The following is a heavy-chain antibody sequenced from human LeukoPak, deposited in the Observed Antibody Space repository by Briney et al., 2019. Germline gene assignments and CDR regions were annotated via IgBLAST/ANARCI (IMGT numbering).Heavy chain of an antibody. J-gene: IGHJ4*02. CDR3: ARQPYQYDSSAQWYYFDY. D-gene: IGHD3-22*01. CDR2: IYPGDSHT. CDR1: GYTFNSYW. V-gene: IGHV5-51*01. Sequence: GESLKISCKGSGYTFNSYWIGWVRQMPGKGLEWMGVIYPGDSHTGYSPSFQGRVTISADKSISTAYLQWSSLKASDTAMYYCARQPYQYDSSAQWYYFDYWGQGTLVTVSS.